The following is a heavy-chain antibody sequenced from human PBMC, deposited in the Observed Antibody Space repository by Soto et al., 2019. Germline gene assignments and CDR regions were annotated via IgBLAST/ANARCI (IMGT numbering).Heavy chain of an antibody. V-gene: IGHV1-69*01. Sequence: QVQLVQSGAEVQMPGSSVKVSCKASGGTFSSSAYSWVRQAPGQGPEWMGGIIPVFDTSDYAQKFQGRVTITADESTSTAHMELSSLRSEDAAVYYCVTGARPAYAPPNHWYGLDVWDQGTTVIVSS. D-gene: IGHD2-8*01. CDR1: GGTFSSSA. CDR2: IIPVFDTS. CDR3: VTGARPAYAPPNHWYGLDV. J-gene: IGHJ6*02.